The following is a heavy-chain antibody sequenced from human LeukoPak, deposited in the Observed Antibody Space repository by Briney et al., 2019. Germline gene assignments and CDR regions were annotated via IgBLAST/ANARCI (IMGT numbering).Heavy chain of an antibody. CDR2: INTNTGNP. V-gene: IGHV7-4-1*02. D-gene: IGHD2-15*01. CDR3: ARAWYATQSYYYMDV. Sequence: ASVKVSCKASGYSFTAYYMHWVRQAPGQGLEWMGWINTNTGNPTYAQGFTGRFVFSLDTSVSTAYLQISSLKAEDTAVYYCARAWYATQSYYYMDVWGKGTTVTVSS. J-gene: IGHJ6*03. CDR1: GYSFTAYY.